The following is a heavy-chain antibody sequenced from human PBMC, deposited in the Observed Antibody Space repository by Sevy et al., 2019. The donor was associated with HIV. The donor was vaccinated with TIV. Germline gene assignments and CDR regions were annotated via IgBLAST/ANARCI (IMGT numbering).Heavy chain of an antibody. J-gene: IGHJ4*02. CDR1: GFTFSSYS. Sequence: GGSLRLSCAASGFTFSSYSMNWVRQAPGKGLEWVSYISSSSSTIYYADSVKGRFTIFRDNAKNSLYLQMNSLRAEDTAVYYCARAFTFCGTGLYYFDYWGQGTLVTVSS. CDR2: ISSSSSTI. CDR3: ARAFTFCGTGLYYFDY. D-gene: IGHD3-16*01. V-gene: IGHV3-48*01.